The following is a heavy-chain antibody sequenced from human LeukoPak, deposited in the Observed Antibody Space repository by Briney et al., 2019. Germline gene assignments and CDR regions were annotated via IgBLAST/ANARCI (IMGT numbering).Heavy chain of an antibody. CDR1: GFTFGDYA. D-gene: IGHD4-17*01. Sequence: GGSLRLSCTASGFTFGDYAMSWFRQAPGKGLEWVGFIRSKAYGGTTEYAASVKGGFTISRDDSKSIAYLQMNSLKTDDTAVYYCSRTVKISPFDYWGQGTLVTVSS. CDR2: IRSKAYGGTT. J-gene: IGHJ4*02. CDR3: SRTVKISPFDY. V-gene: IGHV3-49*03.